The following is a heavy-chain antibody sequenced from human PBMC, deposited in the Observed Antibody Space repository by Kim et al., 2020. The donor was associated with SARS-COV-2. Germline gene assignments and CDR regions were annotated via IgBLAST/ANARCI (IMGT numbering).Heavy chain of an antibody. CDR2: IIPIFGTA. CDR1: GGTFSSYA. D-gene: IGHD3-3*01. J-gene: IGHJ5*02. CDR3: ARDFWSGYHTNWFDP. V-gene: IGHV1-69*13. Sequence: SVKVSCKASGGTFSSYAISWVRQAPGQGLEWMGGIIPIFGTANYAQKFQGRVTITADESTSTAYMELSSLRSEDTAVYYCARDFWSGYHTNWFDPWGQGTLVTVSS.